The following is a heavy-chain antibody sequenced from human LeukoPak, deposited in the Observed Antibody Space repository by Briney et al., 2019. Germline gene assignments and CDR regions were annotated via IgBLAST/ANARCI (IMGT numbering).Heavy chain of an antibody. V-gene: IGHV3-23*01. J-gene: IGHJ3*02. CDR2: ISGSGGSI. Sequence: PGGSLRLSCAASGFTFSYYAVSWVRQAPGKGLEWVSAISGSGGSIDYADSVKGRFTISRDNSKNTLYLQMNSLKTEDTAVYYCTTRLVDIWGQGTMVTVSS. D-gene: IGHD1-14*01. CDR1: GFTFSYYA. CDR3: TTRLVDI.